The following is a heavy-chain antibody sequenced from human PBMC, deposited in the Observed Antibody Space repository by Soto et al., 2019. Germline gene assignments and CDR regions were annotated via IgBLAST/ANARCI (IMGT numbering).Heavy chain of an antibody. CDR1: GFTFSSYW. J-gene: IGHJ4*02. D-gene: IGHD3-10*01. CDR2: IRQDGSGK. V-gene: IGHV3-7*04. Sequence: EVQLVESGGGLVQPGGSLRLSCAASGFTFSSYWMSWVRQAPGKGLEWVANIRQDGSGKFYVDSVKGRFTISRENANNSLYLQMNSLRAEDTAVYYCASDRLYGSGSTEPLDFWGQGTLVTVSS. CDR3: ASDRLYGSGSTEPLDF.